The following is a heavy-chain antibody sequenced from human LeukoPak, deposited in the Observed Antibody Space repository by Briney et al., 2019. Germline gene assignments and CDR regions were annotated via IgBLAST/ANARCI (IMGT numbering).Heavy chain of an antibody. Sequence: ASVKVSCKASGYTFTSYGISWVRQAPGQGLEWKGWISAYNGNTNYAQKLQGRVTMTTDTSTSTAYMELRSLRSDDTAVYYCARGGYCSSTSCYAYFDYWGQGTLVTVSS. CDR3: ARGGYCSSTSCYAYFDY. CDR2: ISAYNGNT. D-gene: IGHD2-2*03. CDR1: GYTFTSYG. J-gene: IGHJ4*02. V-gene: IGHV1-18*04.